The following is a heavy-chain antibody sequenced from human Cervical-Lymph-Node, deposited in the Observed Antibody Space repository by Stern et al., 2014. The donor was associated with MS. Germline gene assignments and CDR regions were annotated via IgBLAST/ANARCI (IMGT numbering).Heavy chain of an antibody. J-gene: IGHJ5*02. CDR1: GYTFTSYG. CDR2: ISVDNGNT. CDR3: AVAAAGTSWFDP. Sequence: QLVQSGAEVRKPGASVKLSCKASGYTFTSYGISWVRQAPGQGLEWMGWISVDNGNTDYAQKFQGRVTMTADTSTDTAYMELRRLRSDETAVYYFAVAAAGTSWFDPWGQGTLVTVTS. V-gene: IGHV1-18*01. D-gene: IGHD6-13*01.